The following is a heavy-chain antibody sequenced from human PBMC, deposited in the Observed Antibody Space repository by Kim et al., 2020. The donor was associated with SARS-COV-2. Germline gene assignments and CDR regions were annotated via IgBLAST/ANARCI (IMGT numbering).Heavy chain of an antibody. D-gene: IGHD6-19*01. CDR2: ISGSGGST. V-gene: IGHV3-23*01. Sequence: GGSLRLSCAASGFTFSSYAMSWVRQAPGKGLEWVSAISGSGGSTYYADSVKGRFTISRDNSKNTLYLQMNSLRAEDTAVYYCAKDGSSGWYRYYYYGMDVWGQGTTVTVSS. CDR1: GFTFSSYA. CDR3: AKDGSSGWYRYYYYGMDV. J-gene: IGHJ6*02.